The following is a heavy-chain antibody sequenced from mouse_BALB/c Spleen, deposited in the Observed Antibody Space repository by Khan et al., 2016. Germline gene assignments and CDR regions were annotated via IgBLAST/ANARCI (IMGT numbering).Heavy chain of an antibody. CDR1: GFTFSGFG. Sequence: EVELVESGGDLVQPGGSRKLSCAASGFTFSGFGMHWVRQAPEKGLEWVAYISSGSTNIYYADTVKGRFTISRDNPKNTLFLQMTSLRSEDTAMYYCARMGGSYAIDYWGQGTSVTVSS. J-gene: IGHJ4*01. CDR3: ARMGGSYAIDY. CDR2: ISSGSTNI. V-gene: IGHV5-17*02.